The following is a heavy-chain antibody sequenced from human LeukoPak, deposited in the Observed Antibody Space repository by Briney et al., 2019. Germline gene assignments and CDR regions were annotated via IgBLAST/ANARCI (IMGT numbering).Heavy chain of an antibody. CDR2: IYSSGST. J-gene: IGHJ4*02. V-gene: IGHV4-59*01. CDR3: ARTYGGSFDY. D-gene: IGHD4-23*01. CDR1: GGSLSNYY. Sequence: PSETLSLTCSVSGGSLSNYYWTWIRQPPGKGLEWIGYIYSSGSTNYNPSLRSRVSISVDTSENQFSLNLSSVTAADTAVYYCARTYGGSFDYWGQGTLVTVSS.